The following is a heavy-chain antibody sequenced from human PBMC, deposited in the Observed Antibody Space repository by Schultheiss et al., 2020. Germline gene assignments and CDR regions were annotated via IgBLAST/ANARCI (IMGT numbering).Heavy chain of an antibody. D-gene: IGHD6-19*01. V-gene: IGHV1-3*01. Sequence: ASVKVSCKASGGTFSSYAISWVRQAPGQGLEWMGGINAGNGNTKYSQKFQGRVTITRDTSASTAYMELSSLRSEDTAVYYCASNGDPYSSGWDLFDYWGQGTLVNVYS. CDR1: GGTFSSYA. J-gene: IGHJ4*02. CDR2: INAGNGNT. CDR3: ASNGDPYSSGWDLFDY.